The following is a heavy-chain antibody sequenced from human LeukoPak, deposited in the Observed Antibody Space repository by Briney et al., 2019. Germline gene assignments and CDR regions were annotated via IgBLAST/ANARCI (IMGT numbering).Heavy chain of an antibody. CDR1: GFTFSSYW. CDR3: VRDLGGRSGH. D-gene: IGHD1-26*01. Sequence: GGSLRLSCAASGFTFSSYWMGWIRQAPGKGLEWVADIKEDGSDKYSVDSMKGRFTISRDNAKNSLYLQMDNLRAEDTAVYYCVRDLGGRSGHWGQGTLVTVSS. J-gene: IGHJ4*02. V-gene: IGHV3-7*01. CDR2: IKEDGSDK.